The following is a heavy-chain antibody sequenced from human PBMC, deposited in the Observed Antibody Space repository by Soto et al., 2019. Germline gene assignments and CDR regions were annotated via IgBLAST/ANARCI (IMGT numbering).Heavy chain of an antibody. CDR2: IYYSGST. V-gene: IGHV4-39*01. CDR3: ARTNHYSFDY. J-gene: IGHJ4*02. CDR1: GGSISSYY. Sequence: SETLSLTCTVSGGSISSYYWGWIRQPPGKGLEWIGSIYYSGSTYYNPSLKSRVTISVDTSKNQFSLKLSSVTAADTAVYYCARTNHYSFDYWGQGTLVTVSS.